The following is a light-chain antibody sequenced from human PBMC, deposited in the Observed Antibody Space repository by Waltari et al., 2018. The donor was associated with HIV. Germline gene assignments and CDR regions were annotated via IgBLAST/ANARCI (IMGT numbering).Light chain of an antibody. CDR2: SNT. Sequence: QSVLTQPPSVSGAPGQRVSLSCAGQTSNIGAVYEVHWYLKLPGSAPKLLIHSNTERPSGIPDRFSGSRSGASASLAITGLQVEDEGDYYCQSYDGTLSVWVFGGGTKLTVL. J-gene: IGLJ3*02. V-gene: IGLV1-40*01. CDR3: QSYDGTLSVWV. CDR1: TSNIGAVYE.